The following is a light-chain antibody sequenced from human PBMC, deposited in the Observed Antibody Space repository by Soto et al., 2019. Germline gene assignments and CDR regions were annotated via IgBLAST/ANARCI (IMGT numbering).Light chain of an antibody. Sequence: EIVLTQSPATLSLSPGERATLSCRASESISSHLAWYQQKPGQAPRLLIYDTYTRATGIPVRFSGSGSGSDFTLTISSLQSEDFAVYYCQQYNNWPPWTFGQGTKVDIK. CDR3: QQYNNWPPWT. V-gene: IGKV3-15*01. CDR2: DTY. CDR1: ESISSH. J-gene: IGKJ1*01.